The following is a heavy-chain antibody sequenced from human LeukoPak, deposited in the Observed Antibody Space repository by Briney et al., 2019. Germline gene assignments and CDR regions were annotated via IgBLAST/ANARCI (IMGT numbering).Heavy chain of an antibody. V-gene: IGHV4-59*01. CDR3: ARDSVGARGRFDY. CDR2: IYYSGST. CDR1: GGSISSYY. D-gene: IGHD1-26*01. J-gene: IGHJ4*02. Sequence: SETLSLTCTVSGGSISSYYWSWIRHPPRQGLERIGYIYYSGSTNYNPYLKSRVTIAVDTSKNQFSLKLSSVTAADTAVYYCARDSVGARGRFDYWGQGTLVTVSS.